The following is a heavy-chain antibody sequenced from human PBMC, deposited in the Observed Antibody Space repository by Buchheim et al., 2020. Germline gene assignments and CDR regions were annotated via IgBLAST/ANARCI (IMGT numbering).Heavy chain of an antibody. Sequence: QVQLVESGGGLVKPGGSLRLSCAASGFTFSDYYMSWIRQAPGKGLEWVSYISSSGSTIYYSDSVKGRFTISRVNAKHSLYLQMNSLRAEDTAVYYCARDASGGAARLHYYYYYGMDVWGQGTT. D-gene: IGHD6-6*01. CDR1: GFTFSDYY. CDR3: ARDASGGAARLHYYYYYGMDV. CDR2: ISSSGSTI. V-gene: IGHV3-11*01. J-gene: IGHJ6*02.